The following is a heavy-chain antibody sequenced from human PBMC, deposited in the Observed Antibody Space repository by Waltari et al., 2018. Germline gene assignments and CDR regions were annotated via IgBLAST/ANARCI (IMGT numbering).Heavy chain of an antibody. CDR1: GGTFSSYA. J-gene: IGHJ4*02. V-gene: IGHV1-69*04. Sequence: QVQLVQSGAEVKKPGSSVKVSCKASGGTFSSYALSWVRQAPGQGLEWMGMIIPMLGVTNYAQRFQGRVTITAEKSTGTAYMELSNLRSEDTAVYYCARLADYFDTSGSQNWGPGTLVTVSS. D-gene: IGHD3-22*01. CDR3: ARLADYFDTSGSQN. CDR2: IIPMLGVT.